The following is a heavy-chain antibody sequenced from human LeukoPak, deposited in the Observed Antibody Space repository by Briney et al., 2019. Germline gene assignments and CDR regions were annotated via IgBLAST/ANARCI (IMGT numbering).Heavy chain of an antibody. J-gene: IGHJ4*02. CDR3: AKDRTYYYGSGSLGTDY. V-gene: IGHV4-4*02. CDR2: IYHSGST. Sequence: SGTLSLTCAVSGGSISSSNWWSWVRQPPGKGLEWIGEIYHSGSTNYNPSLKSRVTISVDKSKNQFSLKLSSVTAADTAVYYCAKDRTYYYGSGSLGTDYWGQGTLVTVSS. CDR1: GGSISSSNW. D-gene: IGHD3-10*01.